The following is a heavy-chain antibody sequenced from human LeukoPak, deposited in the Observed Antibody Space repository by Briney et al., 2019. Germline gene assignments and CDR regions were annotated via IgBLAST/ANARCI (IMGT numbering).Heavy chain of an antibody. D-gene: IGHD2-2*02. J-gene: IGHJ6*03. CDR3: SKGGLNCSRNSCYRGYHYYYMDV. Sequence: GASVTVSCKASGYTFTSYDINWVRHATGQGLEWMGWMNPNSGNTGYAQNFQSRVTMTRNTSIRTDYMELSSLRSEDTAVYYCSKGGLNCSRNSCYRGYHYYYMDVWGKGTTVTVSS. V-gene: IGHV1-8*01. CDR1: GYTFTSYD. CDR2: MNPNSGNT.